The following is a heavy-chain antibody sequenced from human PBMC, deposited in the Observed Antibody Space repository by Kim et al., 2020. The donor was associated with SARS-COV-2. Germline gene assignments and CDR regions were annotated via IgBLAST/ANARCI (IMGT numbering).Heavy chain of an antibody. CDR2: ISSNGGST. D-gene: IGHD3-16*02. CDR1: GFTFSTYA. CDR3: VKVFAGPTMYSPYDYVWGSYRYIDY. V-gene: IGHV3-64*05. Sequence: GGSLRLSCSASGFTFSTYAMHWVRQAPGKGLEYVSAISSNGGSTYYADSVRGRFTISRDNSKNTLYFQMSSLRTEDTAVYYCVKVFAGPTMYSPYDYVWGSYRYIDYWGQGTLVTVSS. J-gene: IGHJ4*02.